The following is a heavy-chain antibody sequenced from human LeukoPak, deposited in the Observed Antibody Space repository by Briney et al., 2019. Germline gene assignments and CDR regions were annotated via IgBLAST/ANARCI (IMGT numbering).Heavy chain of an antibody. Sequence: GASVKVSCKASGYTFTGYYMHWVRQAPGQGLEWMGWINPNSGGTNYAQKFQGWVTMTRDTSISTAYMELSRLRSDDTAVYYCARESENYDILTGYYPHYGMDVWGQGTTVTVSS. CDR3: ARESENYDILTGYYPHYGMDV. CDR1: GYTFTGYY. CDR2: INPNSGGT. J-gene: IGHJ6*02. D-gene: IGHD3-9*01. V-gene: IGHV1-2*04.